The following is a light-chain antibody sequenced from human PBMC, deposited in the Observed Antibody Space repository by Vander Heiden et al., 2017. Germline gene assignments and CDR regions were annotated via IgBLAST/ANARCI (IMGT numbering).Light chain of an antibody. CDR3: MHALETPLT. CDR2: LGS. J-gene: IGKJ4*01. CDR1: QSLLHRNGYTY. V-gene: IGKV2-28*01. Sequence: DLVMTPSPLSLPVTPGEPASISCRSSQSLLHRNGYTYLDWYLQKPGQSPQLLIYLGSNRASGVPDRFSGSGSGTDFTLKISRVEADDVGMYYCMHALETPLTFGGGTKVEIK.